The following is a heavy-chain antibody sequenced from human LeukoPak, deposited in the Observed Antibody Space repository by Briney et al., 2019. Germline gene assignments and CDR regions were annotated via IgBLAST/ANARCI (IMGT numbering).Heavy chain of an antibody. J-gene: IGHJ3*02. V-gene: IGHV1-2*04. Sequence: ASVKVSCKASGYTFTGYYMHWVRQAPGQGLEWMGWINPNSGGTNYAQKFQGWVTMTRDTSISTAYMELSRLRSDDTAVYYCARGYYDFWSGYKDAFDIWGQGTMVTVSS. CDR1: GYTFTGYY. CDR2: INPNSGGT. CDR3: ARGYYDFWSGYKDAFDI. D-gene: IGHD3-3*01.